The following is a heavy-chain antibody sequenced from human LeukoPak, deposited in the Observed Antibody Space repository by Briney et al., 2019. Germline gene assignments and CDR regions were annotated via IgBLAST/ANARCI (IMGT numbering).Heavy chain of an antibody. CDR1: GGTFSSYA. CDR2: IIPIFGTA. V-gene: IGHV1-69*13. D-gene: IGHD3-3*01. J-gene: IGHJ4*02. Sequence: ASVKVSCKASGGTFSSYAISWVRQAPGQGLEWMGGIIPIFGTANYAQKFQGRVTITADESTSTAYMELSSLRSEDTAVYYCARGTEYYDFWSGYYYWGQGTLVTVSS. CDR3: ARGTEYYDFWSGYYY.